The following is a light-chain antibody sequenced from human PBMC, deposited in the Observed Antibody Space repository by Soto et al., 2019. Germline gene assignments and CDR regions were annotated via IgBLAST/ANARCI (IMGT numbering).Light chain of an antibody. CDR1: QVISSR. CDR2: AAS. Sequence: DIQMTQSPSSVSASVGDRVTITCRASQVISSRLAWYQQKPGKAPNLLIYAASSLQSGVPSSFSGSGSETDFTLTIGSLQPDDFATYYCQQSNSFPLTFGGGTKVEIK. CDR3: QQSNSFPLT. V-gene: IGKV1-12*01. J-gene: IGKJ4*01.